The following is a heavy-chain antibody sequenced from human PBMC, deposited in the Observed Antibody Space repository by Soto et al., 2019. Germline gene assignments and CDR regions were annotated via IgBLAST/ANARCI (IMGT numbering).Heavy chain of an antibody. Sequence: ASVKVSCKASGYTFTSYGISWVRQAPGQGLEWMGWISAYNGNTNYAQKLQGRVTMTTDTSTSTAYMELRSLRSDDTAVYYCARFGYYSGSGSYHRGNYYYYGMDVWGQGTTVTVSS. CDR3: ARFGYYSGSGSYHRGNYYYYGMDV. CDR1: GYTFTSYG. D-gene: IGHD3-10*01. V-gene: IGHV1-18*01. J-gene: IGHJ6*02. CDR2: ISAYNGNT.